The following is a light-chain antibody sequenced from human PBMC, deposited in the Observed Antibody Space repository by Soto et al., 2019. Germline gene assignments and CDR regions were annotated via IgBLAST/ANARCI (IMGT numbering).Light chain of an antibody. Sequence: QSALTQPPSASGSPGPSVTIPCAGTSTDVGEYNYVSWYQQHPGKVPKLIIFEVNKRPSGVPDRFSGSKSGDTASLTVSGLQAEDEADYYCSSFVGAPVIFGGGTKVTVL. CDR1: STDVGEYNY. CDR2: EVN. J-gene: IGLJ2*01. V-gene: IGLV2-8*01. CDR3: SSFVGAPVI.